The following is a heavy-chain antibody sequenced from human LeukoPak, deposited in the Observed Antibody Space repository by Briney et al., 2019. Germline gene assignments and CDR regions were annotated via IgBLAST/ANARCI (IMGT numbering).Heavy chain of an antibody. D-gene: IGHD3-22*01. CDR3: ARAIRYYYDSSGSYYFDY. Sequence: PSETLSLTCTVSGGSFSSSYWSWIRQPPAKGLEWIGKIYYSGSTNYNPSLKSRVTISVDTSKKQFSLKLSSVSAADTAVYYCARAIRYYYDSSGSYYFDYWGQGTLVTVSS. J-gene: IGHJ4*02. V-gene: IGHV4-59*12. CDR2: IYYSGST. CDR1: GGSFSSSY.